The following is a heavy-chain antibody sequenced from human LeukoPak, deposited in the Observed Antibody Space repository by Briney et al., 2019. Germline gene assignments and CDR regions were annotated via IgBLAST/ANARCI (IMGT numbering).Heavy chain of an antibody. CDR3: ARALLRDLLWFGGAFDY. V-gene: IGHV3-30*04. J-gene: IGHJ4*02. D-gene: IGHD3-10*01. CDR2: ISYDGSNK. Sequence: GGSLRLSCAASGFTFSSYAMHWVRQAPGKGLEWVAVISYDGSNKYYADSVKGRFTISRDNFKNTLYLQMNSLRAEDTAVYYCARALLRDLLWFGGAFDYWGQGTLVTVSS. CDR1: GFTFSSYA.